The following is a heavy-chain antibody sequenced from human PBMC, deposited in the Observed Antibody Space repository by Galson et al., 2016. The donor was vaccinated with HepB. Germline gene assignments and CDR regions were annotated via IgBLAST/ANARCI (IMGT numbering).Heavy chain of an antibody. J-gene: IGHJ4*02. V-gene: IGHV2-5*02. Sequence: LVKPTQALTLTCTFSGFSLSTSGVGVGWFRQPPGKALEWLALISSDDDQRHSPSLQSRLTITKDTSKNQLVLTMTNMDPVDTGIYYCALATVTKTHYFDYWGQGTLVTVSS. CDR2: ISSDDDQ. CDR1: GFSLSTSGVG. CDR3: ALATVTKTHYFDY. D-gene: IGHD4-17*01.